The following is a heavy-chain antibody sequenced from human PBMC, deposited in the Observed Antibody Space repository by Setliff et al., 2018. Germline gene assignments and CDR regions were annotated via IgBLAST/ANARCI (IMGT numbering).Heavy chain of an antibody. Sequence: PSETLSLTCAVYGDSFSDYYWSWIRQPPGKGLEWIGYIFYSGSSNYNPSLQSRVSISVDTSKNQLSLKLDSLTAADTAVYFCARLPRTVTHFDYWGQGALVTVS. D-gene: IGHD4-17*01. CDR1: GDSFSDYY. CDR3: ARLPRTVTHFDY. V-gene: IGHV4-59*01. CDR2: IFYSGSS. J-gene: IGHJ4*02.